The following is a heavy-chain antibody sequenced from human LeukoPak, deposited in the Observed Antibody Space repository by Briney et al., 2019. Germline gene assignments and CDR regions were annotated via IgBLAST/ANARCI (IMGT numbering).Heavy chain of an antibody. D-gene: IGHD2-2*02. V-gene: IGHV4-34*01. Sequence: SETLSLTCAVYGGSFSGYYCSWIRQPPGKGLEWIGEINHSGSTNYNPSLKSRVTISVDTSKNQFSLKLSSVTAADTAVYYCARGPIVVVPAAIRRYFQHWGQGTLVTVSS. CDR2: INHSGST. CDR3: ARGPIVVVPAAIRRYFQH. J-gene: IGHJ1*01. CDR1: GGSFSGYY.